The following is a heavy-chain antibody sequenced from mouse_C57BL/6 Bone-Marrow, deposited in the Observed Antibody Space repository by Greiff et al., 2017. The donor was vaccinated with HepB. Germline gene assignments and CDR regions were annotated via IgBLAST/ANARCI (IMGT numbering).Heavy chain of an antibody. CDR3: ARSAY. CDR1: GYTFTSYW. CDR2: IDPSDSYT. Sequence: VKLMESGAELVRPGTSVKLSCKASGYTFTSYWMHWVKQRPGQGLEWIGVIDPSDSYTNYNQKFKGKATLTVDTSSSTAYMQLSSLTSEDSAVYYCARSAYWGQGTLVTVSA. J-gene: IGHJ3*01. V-gene: IGHV1-59*01.